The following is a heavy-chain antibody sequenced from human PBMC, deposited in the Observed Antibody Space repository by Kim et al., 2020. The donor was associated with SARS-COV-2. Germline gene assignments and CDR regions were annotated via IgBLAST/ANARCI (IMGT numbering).Heavy chain of an antibody. D-gene: IGHD3-3*01. V-gene: IGHV4-38-2*02. J-gene: IGHJ4*02. CDR3: ARSLITIFGVVPGFDY. Sequence: SETLSLTCTVSGYSISSGYYWGWIRQPPGKGLEWIGSIYHSGSTYYNPSLKSRVTISVDTSKNQFSLKLSSVTAADTAVYYCARSLITIFGVVPGFDYWGQGTLVTVSS. CDR2: IYHSGST. CDR1: GYSISSGYY.